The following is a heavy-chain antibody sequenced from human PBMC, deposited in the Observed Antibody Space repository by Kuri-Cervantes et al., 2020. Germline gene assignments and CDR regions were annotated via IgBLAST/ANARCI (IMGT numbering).Heavy chain of an antibody. CDR1: GFTFSSYW. Sequence: GESLKISCAGSGFTFSSYWMSWVRQAPGKGLEWVANIKQDGSEKYYVDSVKVRFTISRDNAKNSLYLQMNSLRAEDTAVYYCARVWGEYDFWSGYYEDYYYYMDVWGKGTTVTVSS. CDR3: ARVWGEYDFWSGYYEDYYYYMDV. D-gene: IGHD3-3*01. J-gene: IGHJ6*03. CDR2: IKQDGSEK. V-gene: IGHV3-7*01.